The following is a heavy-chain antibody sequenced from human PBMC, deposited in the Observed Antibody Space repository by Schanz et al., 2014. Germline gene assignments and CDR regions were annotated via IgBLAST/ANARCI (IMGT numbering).Heavy chain of an antibody. V-gene: IGHV3-23*01. CDR2: ISGSGGGT. CDR1: KFTFSNYA. J-gene: IGHJ6*02. CDR3: ARGWKDQNIVVRSGWSDGMDV. D-gene: IGHD3-22*01. Sequence: EVQLLESGGGLVQPGGSLRLSCAASKFTFSNYAMSWVRQAPGKGLEWVSSISGSGGGTYYADSVKGRFTVSRDNSKNTRYPQMNSLRAGDTAVYDCARGWKDQNIVVRSGWSDGMDVWGQGTAVTVSS.